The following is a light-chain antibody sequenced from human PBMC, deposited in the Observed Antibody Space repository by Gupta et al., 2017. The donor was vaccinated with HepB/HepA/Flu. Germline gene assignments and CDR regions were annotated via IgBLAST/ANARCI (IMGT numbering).Light chain of an antibody. CDR2: DVS. J-gene: IGLJ3*02. Sequence: QSALTQAASVSGSPGQSITISCTGTSSDIGAYNYVSWYQQHPDKAPKLMIYDVSSRPSGVSNRFSGSKSGNTASLIISGVQAEDEADYYCCSFTSSSTLVFGGGTKLTVL. CDR1: SSDIGAYNY. V-gene: IGLV2-14*03. CDR3: CSFTSSSTLV.